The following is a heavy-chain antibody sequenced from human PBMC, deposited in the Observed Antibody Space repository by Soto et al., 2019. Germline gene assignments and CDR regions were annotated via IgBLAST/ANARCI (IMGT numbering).Heavy chain of an antibody. CDR1: GGSISSGGYY. CDR2: IYYSGSI. D-gene: IGHD2-15*01. J-gene: IGHJ4*02. V-gene: IGHV4-31*03. CDR3: ARVYCSGGSCYEFDY. Sequence: QVQLQESGPGLVKPSQTLSLTCTVSGGSISSGGYYWSWIRQHPGKGLEWIGYIYYSGSIYYNPSLKSRVTISVDPSKNQFSLKLSSVTAADTAVYYCARVYCSGGSCYEFDYWGQGTLVTVSS.